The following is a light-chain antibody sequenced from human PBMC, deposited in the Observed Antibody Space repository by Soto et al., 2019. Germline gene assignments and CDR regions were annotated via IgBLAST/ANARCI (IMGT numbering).Light chain of an antibody. CDR2: EVT. CDR3: SSYAGSNTIV. CDR1: SRDVGAYNY. J-gene: IGLJ2*01. Sequence: QSVLTQPPSASGSPGQSVTVSCTGTSRDVGAYNYVSWYQQHPGKAPKLMIYEVTKRPSGVPDRFSGSKSGNTASLTVSGLQAEDEADYYCSSYAGSNTIVFGGGTKLTVL. V-gene: IGLV2-8*01.